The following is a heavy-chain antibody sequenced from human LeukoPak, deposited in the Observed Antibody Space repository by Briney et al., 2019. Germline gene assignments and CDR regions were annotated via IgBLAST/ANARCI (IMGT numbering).Heavy chain of an antibody. CDR3: ARDVFLDAFDI. CDR1: VYTFTSYA. CDR2: INAGSGNT. Sequence: ASVKVSCKASVYTFTSYAMHWVRQAPGQRLEWMGWINAGSGNTKYSQKFQGRVTITRDTSASTAYMELSSLRSEDTAVYYCARDVFLDAFDIWGQGTMVTVSS. J-gene: IGHJ3*02. D-gene: IGHD5/OR15-5a*01. V-gene: IGHV1-3*01.